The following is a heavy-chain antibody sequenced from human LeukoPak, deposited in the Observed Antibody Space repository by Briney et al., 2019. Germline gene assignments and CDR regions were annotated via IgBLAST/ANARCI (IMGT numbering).Heavy chain of an antibody. CDR1: GFTFSSYG. J-gene: IGHJ5*02. Sequence: PGGSLRLSCAASGFTFSSYGMHWVRQAPGKGLEWVAVIWYDGSNKYYADSVRGRFTISRDNSKNTLYLQMNSLGAEDTAVYYCARDRSSGWYSRNWFDPWGQGTLVTVSS. CDR3: ARDRSSGWYSRNWFDP. V-gene: IGHV3-33*01. D-gene: IGHD6-19*01. CDR2: IWYDGSNK.